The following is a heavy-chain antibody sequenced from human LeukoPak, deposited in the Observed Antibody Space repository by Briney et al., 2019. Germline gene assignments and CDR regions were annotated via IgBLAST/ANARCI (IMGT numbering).Heavy chain of an antibody. CDR1: GFTFSSYA. CDR3: ARERYFDY. V-gene: IGHV3-23*01. Sequence: GGSLRLSCAASGFTFSSYAMSWVRQAPGKGLEWVSTISGGRSTDYADSVKGQFTISRDNSKNTLYLQMNSLRAEDTAVYYCARERYFDYWGQGTLVTVSS. CDR2: ISGGRST. J-gene: IGHJ4*02.